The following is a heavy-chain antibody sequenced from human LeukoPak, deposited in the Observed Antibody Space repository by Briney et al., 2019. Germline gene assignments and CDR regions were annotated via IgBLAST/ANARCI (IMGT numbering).Heavy chain of an antibody. CDR2: ISYDGSNK. J-gene: IGHJ4*02. CDR3: AKDYGGSYYFDY. CDR1: G. Sequence: GMXXXRQAPGKXXEWXAVISYDGSNKYYADSVKGRFTISRDNSKNTLYLQMNCLRAEDTAVYYCAKDYGGSYYFDYWGQGTLVTVSS. D-gene: IGHD1-26*01. V-gene: IGHV3-30*18.